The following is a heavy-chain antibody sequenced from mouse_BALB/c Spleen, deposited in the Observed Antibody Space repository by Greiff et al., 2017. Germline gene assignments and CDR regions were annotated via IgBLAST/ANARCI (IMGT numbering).Heavy chain of an antibody. CDR1: GYAFTNYL. V-gene: IGHV1-54*01. D-gene: IGHD3-1*01. CDR2: INPGSGST. J-gene: IGHJ3*01. CDR3: ARSGGLFAY. Sequence: VQLQQSGAELVRPGTSVKVSCKASGYAFTNYLIEWVKQRPGQGLEWIGVINPGSGSTNYNEKFKGKATLTVDKSSSTAYMQLSSLTSDDSAVYFCARSGGLFAYWGQGTLVTVSA.